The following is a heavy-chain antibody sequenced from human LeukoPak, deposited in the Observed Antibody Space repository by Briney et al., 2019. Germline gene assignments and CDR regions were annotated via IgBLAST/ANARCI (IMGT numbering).Heavy chain of an antibody. J-gene: IGHJ4*02. D-gene: IGHD3-16*02. Sequence: GGSLRLSCAASGFTFSSYAMHWVRQAPGKGLEWVAVISYDGSNKYYVDSVKGRFTISRDNSKNTLYLQMNSLRAEDTAVYYCARESMITFGGVIVGPFDYWGQGTLVTVSS. CDR2: ISYDGSNK. V-gene: IGHV3-30*04. CDR3: ARESMITFGGVIVGPFDY. CDR1: GFTFSSYA.